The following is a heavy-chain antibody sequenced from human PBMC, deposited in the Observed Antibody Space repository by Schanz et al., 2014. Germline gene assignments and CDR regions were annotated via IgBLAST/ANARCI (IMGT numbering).Heavy chain of an antibody. D-gene: IGHD3-16*01. CDR2: ISGSATTI. Sequence: QVQLVESGGGLVKPGGSLRLSCAASGFTFSDYYMSWIRQAPGKGLEWVSYISGSATTIYYADSVKGRFTISRDNAKNSLYLQMNSLRAEDTALYYCAKDRQNRVNRVGYYYGMDVWGQGTTVTVSS. J-gene: IGHJ6*02. V-gene: IGHV3-11*01. CDR3: AKDRQNRVNRVGYYYGMDV. CDR1: GFTFSDYY.